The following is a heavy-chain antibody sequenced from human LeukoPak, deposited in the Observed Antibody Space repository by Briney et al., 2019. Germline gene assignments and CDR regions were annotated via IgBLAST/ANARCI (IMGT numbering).Heavy chain of an antibody. V-gene: IGHV4-39*01. CDR2: IYDSGST. CDR3: ARGLMFSGYTY. CDR1: GGSIRSSYYY. J-gene: IGHJ4*02. D-gene: IGHD3-22*01. Sequence: KPSETLSLTCTVSGGSIRSSYYYWGWIRQPPGKGLEWIGSIYDSGSTYYNPSLKSRVTISVDTSKNQFSLKLNSVTAADTAVYYCARGLMFSGYTYWGQGTLVTVSS.